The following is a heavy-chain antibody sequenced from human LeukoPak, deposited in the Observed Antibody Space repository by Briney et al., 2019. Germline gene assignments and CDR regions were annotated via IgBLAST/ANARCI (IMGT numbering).Heavy chain of an antibody. V-gene: IGHV3-64*01. J-gene: IGHJ6*02. CDR1: GFTFSSYA. CDR3: ARDSGRLYYYYGMDV. Sequence: GGSLRLSCAASGFTFSSYAMHCVRQAPGKGLEYVSAISSNGGRTYYANSVKGRFTISRDNSKNTLYLQMGSLRAEDMAVYYCARDSGRLYYYYGMDVWGQGTTVTVSS. CDR2: ISSNGGRT. D-gene: IGHD3-10*01.